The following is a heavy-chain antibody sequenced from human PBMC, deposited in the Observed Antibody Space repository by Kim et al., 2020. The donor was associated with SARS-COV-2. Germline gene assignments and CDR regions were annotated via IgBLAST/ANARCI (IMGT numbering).Heavy chain of an antibody. CDR2: INPNSGGT. Sequence: ASVKVSCQASGYTFTGYYMHWVRQAPGQGLEWMGRINPNSGGTNYAQKFQGRVTMTRDTSISTAYMELSRLRSDDTAVYYCARDLGRRGNWFDPWGQGTLVTVSS. CDR1: GYTFTGYY. CDR3: ARDLGRRGNWFDP. V-gene: IGHV1-2*06. J-gene: IGHJ5*02. D-gene: IGHD3-10*01.